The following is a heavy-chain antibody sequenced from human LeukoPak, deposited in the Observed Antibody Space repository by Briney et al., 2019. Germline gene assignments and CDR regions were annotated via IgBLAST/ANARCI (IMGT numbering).Heavy chain of an antibody. CDR3: ASGQMTTVLIFDL. CDR1: GDAIRSYY. D-gene: IGHD4-17*01. V-gene: IGHV4-59*01. CDR2: MYYSGST. Sequence: SETLSLTCTVSGDAIRSYYRSWIPQPPGKGLEWIGYMYYSGSTNYNPPLKRRVTISVYLSKNQFSVRLTSVTAADTAVYYCASGQMTTVLIFDLWGQGAVVTVSS. J-gene: IGHJ4*02.